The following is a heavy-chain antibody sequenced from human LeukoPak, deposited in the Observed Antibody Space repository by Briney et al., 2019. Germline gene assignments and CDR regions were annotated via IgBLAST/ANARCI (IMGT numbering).Heavy chain of an antibody. J-gene: IGHJ4*02. CDR1: GFTFSNYA. Sequence: GGSLRLSCAASGFTFSNYAMNWVRQAPGKGLEWVSVITSGGSTYYADSVKGRFTISRDNSKNTLYLHMNSLRAEDTAVYYCAKVSSGWSLDYWGQGTLVTVSS. D-gene: IGHD6-19*01. CDR3: AKVSSGWSLDY. CDR2: ITSGGST. V-gene: IGHV3-23*01.